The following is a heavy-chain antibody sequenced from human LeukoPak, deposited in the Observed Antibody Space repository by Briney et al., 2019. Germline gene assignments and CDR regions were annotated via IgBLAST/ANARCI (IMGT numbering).Heavy chain of an antibody. CDR3: TRDHCSGDNCPSFDY. CDR1: VYTFTNFG. V-gene: IGHV1-18*04. Sequence: ASVKVSCKPSVYTFTNFGISWVRQAPGQGLEGMGWSGPYNGDTNYPQKFQGRVTMTTDTSTSTAYMDLRSLRSDATAVYYCTRDHCSGDNCPSFDYWGQGTLVTVSS. CDR2: SGPYNGDT. D-gene: IGHD2-15*01. J-gene: IGHJ4*02.